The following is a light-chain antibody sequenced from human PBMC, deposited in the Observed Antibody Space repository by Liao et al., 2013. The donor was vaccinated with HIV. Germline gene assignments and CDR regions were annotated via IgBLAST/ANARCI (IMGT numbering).Light chain of an antibody. V-gene: IGLV3-1*01. CDR2: QDA. J-gene: IGLJ2*01. CDR3: QAWDSSTGV. Sequence: SYELTQPPSVSVSPGQTATVTCSGDKLGDKYACWYQQKPGQSPVLLIYQDAKRPSGIPERFSGSNSGNTATLTISGTQAVDEADYYCQAWDSSTGVFGAGTTLTVL. CDR1: KLGDKY.